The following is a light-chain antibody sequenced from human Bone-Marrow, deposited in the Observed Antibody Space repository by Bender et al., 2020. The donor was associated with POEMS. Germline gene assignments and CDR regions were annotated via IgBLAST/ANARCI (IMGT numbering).Light chain of an antibody. CDR1: SSDVGSHNL. CDR2: EVS. J-gene: IGLJ2*01. Sequence: QSALTQPASVSGSPGQSITISCTGTSSDVGSHNLVSWYQQHPGKAPKLMIYEVSKRPSGVSNRFSGSKSDNTASLTISGLQAEDEADFYCCSCAGRDTLIFGGGTKVTV. CDR3: CSCAGRDTLI. V-gene: IGLV2-23*02.